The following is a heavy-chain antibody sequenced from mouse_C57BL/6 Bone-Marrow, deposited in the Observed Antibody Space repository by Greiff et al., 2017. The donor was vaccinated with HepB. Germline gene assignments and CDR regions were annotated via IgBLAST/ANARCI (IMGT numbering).Heavy chain of an antibody. Sequence: EVQLQQSGPELVKPGASVKIPCKASGYTFTDYNMDWVKQSHGKSLEWIGDINPNNGGTIYNQKFKGTATLTVDKSTSTAYMELRSLTSEDTAVYYWARSLYYYGSSTFAYWGQGTLVTVSA. CDR2: INPNNGGT. D-gene: IGHD1-1*01. CDR3: ARSLYYYGSSTFAY. J-gene: IGHJ3*01. CDR1: GYTFTDYN. V-gene: IGHV1-18*01.